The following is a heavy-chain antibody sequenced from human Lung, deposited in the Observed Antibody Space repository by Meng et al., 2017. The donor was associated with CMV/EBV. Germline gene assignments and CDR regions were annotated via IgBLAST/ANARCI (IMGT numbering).Heavy chain of an antibody. J-gene: IGHJ4*02. CDR3: ARGKQDAWELLAY. CDR2: IDDSGST. CDR1: GVSISSNIR. V-gene: IGHV4-4*02. Sequence: QVQLQESGPGLVKPSGTLPTTCGVSGVSISSNIRWTWVRQPPGKGLEWIGDIDDSGSTNYNPSLNSRISISLDKSKNHFSLKVNSVTAADTAVYYCARGKQDAWELLAYWGQGALVTVFS. D-gene: IGHD1-26*01.